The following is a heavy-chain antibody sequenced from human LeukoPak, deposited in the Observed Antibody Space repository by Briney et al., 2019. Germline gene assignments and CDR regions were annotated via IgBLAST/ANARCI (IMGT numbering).Heavy chain of an antibody. Sequence: GESLKISCKGSGYSFTSYWIGWVRQMPGKGLEFMGILYPGGSDTRYSPSFQGQVTISADKSISTAYLQWSSLKASDTAMYYCARHETGPYFDYWGQGTLVTVSS. CDR1: GYSFTSYW. D-gene: IGHD1-1*01. CDR2: LYPGGSDT. CDR3: ARHETGPYFDY. V-gene: IGHV5-51*01. J-gene: IGHJ4*02.